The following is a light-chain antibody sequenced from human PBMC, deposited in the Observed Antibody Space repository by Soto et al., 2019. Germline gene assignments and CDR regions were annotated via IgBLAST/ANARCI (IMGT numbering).Light chain of an antibody. CDR3: QQYNSWPIT. V-gene: IGKV3D-15*01. Sequence: EIVMTQSPATLSVSPGESATLSCRASQNINSDLAWYVQKPGQAPKRVIYGASTWGTDVPPRFTGSGSGTEFTITISGIQAEDFAVYYCQQYNSWPITFGQGTRL. J-gene: IGKJ5*01. CDR1: QNINSD. CDR2: GAS.